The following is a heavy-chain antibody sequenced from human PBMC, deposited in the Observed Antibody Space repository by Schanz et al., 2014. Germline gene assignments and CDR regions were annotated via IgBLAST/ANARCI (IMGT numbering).Heavy chain of an antibody. V-gene: IGHV3-23*01. CDR3: ASPSGYSDYGTYFDF. Sequence: EVQLLESGGGLVQPGGSLRLSCAASGFTFSSYAMSWVRQAPGKGLEWVSALSGSGGSTYYADSVNGRFTISRDNSRNTLYLQMNSLRTEDTAVYYCASPSGYSDYGTYFDFWGQGTLVTVSS. CDR2: LSGSGGST. J-gene: IGHJ4*02. D-gene: IGHD5-12*01. CDR1: GFTFSSYA.